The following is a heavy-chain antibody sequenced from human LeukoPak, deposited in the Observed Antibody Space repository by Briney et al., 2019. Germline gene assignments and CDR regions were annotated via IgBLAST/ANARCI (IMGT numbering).Heavy chain of an antibody. J-gene: IGHJ6*03. CDR3: ARELLNSYYYYYYMDV. Sequence: SETLSLTCTVSGGSISSSSYYWGWIRQPPGKGLEWIGSIYYSGSTYYNPSLKSRVTISVDTSKNQFSLKLSSVTAADTAVYYCARELLNSYYYYYYMDVWGKGTTVTVSS. D-gene: IGHD2-15*01. CDR1: GGSISSSSYY. V-gene: IGHV4-39*07. CDR2: IYYSGST.